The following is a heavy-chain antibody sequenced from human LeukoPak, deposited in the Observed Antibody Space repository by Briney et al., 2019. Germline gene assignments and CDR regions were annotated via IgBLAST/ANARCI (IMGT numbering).Heavy chain of an antibody. J-gene: IGHJ4*02. V-gene: IGHV4-34*01. D-gene: IGHD6-13*01. Sequence: PSETLSLTCTVYGGSFSGYYWSWIRQPPGKGLEWIGEINHSGSTNYNPSLKSRVTISVDTSKNQFSLKLSSVTAADTAVYYCARIRAGDAHRIAAEPFDYWGQGTLVTVSS. CDR1: GGSFSGYY. CDR2: INHSGST. CDR3: ARIRAGDAHRIAAEPFDY.